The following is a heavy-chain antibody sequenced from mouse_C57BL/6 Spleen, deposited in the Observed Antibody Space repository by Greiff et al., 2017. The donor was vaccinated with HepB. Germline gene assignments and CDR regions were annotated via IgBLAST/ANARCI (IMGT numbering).Heavy chain of an antibody. CDR3: ARGRGDYDGFAY. J-gene: IGHJ3*01. V-gene: IGHV5-4*03. D-gene: IGHD2-4*01. Sequence: EVKVVESGGGLVKPGGSLKLSCAASGFTFSSYAMSWVRQTPEKRLEWVATISDGGSYTYYPDNVKGRFTISRDNAKNNLYLQMSHLKSEDTAMYYCARGRGDYDGFAYWGQGTLVTVSA. CDR1: GFTFSSYA. CDR2: ISDGGSYT.